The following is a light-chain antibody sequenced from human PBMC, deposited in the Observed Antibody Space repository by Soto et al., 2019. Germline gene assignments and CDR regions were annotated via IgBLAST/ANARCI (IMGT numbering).Light chain of an antibody. V-gene: IGLV2-23*02. J-gene: IGLJ3*02. CDR1: SSDVGLYNL. CDR3: CSFAGSRTWV. CDR2: EVN. Sequence: QSVPIQPASVSGSPGQSITISCAGSSSDVGLYNLVSWYRQYPGEAPKLILYEVNTWPSEISHRFSGSKSGNTASLTISGLQAEDEADYYCCSFAGSRTWVFGGGTKLTVL.